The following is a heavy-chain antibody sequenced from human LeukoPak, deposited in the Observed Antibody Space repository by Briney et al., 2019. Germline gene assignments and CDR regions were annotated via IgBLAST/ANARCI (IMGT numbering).Heavy chain of an antibody. J-gene: IGHJ2*01. Sequence: SETLSLSCTVSGGSISSHYWNWIWQPPGKGLEWIGYTYHSGTTDYNPSLKSRVTMSLDTSKNQFSLKLRSVTAADTAVYYCATWYSGTFWYFDLWGRGTLVTVSS. V-gene: IGHV4-59*11. CDR3: ATWYSGTFWYFDL. CDR2: TYHSGTT. D-gene: IGHD1-26*01. CDR1: GGSISSHY.